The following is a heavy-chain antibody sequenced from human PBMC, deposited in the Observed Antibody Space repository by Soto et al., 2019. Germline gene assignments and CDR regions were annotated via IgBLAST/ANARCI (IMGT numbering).Heavy chain of an antibody. CDR2: VNHSGST. CDR3: ASDLSGYYYGMDV. Sequence: QVHLQQWGAGLLKPSETLSLTCAVYGGSFSGYFWNWVRQRQGKGLEWIGEVNHSGSTKYYPSLTSRDTLSVDTSKNQFCLRVCSVTAADTAVYYCASDLSGYYYGMDVWGQGTTVTVS. J-gene: IGHJ6*02. CDR1: GGSFSGYF. V-gene: IGHV4-34*01.